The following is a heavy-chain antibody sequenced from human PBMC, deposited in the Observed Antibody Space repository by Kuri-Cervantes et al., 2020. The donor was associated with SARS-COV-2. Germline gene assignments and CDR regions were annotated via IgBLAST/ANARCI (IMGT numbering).Heavy chain of an antibody. CDR2: MYYNVKT. D-gene: IGHD6-13*01. V-gene: IGHV4-61*01. CDR3: ARDDFSYGSNHFDI. CDR1: GGYVNRGSYY. Sequence: GSLRLSCSISGGYVNRGSYYWTWIRQAPGKGLEWIAYMYYNVKTTYNPSLKGRVAISADTSKNQFSLKLTSVTAADTAVYYCARDDFSYGSNHFDIWGQGILVTVSS. J-gene: IGHJ4*02.